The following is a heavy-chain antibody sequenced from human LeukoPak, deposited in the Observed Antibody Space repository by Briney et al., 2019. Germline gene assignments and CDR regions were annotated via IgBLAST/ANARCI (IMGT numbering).Heavy chain of an antibody. CDR1: GFTFSSYA. CDR3: AKPARVGAVDY. D-gene: IGHD6-13*01. CDR2: ISGSGDNT. Sequence: GGSLRLSCAASGFTFSSYAMNWVRQAPGKGLEWISSISGSGDNTYYADSVKGRFTISRDNSKNTLYLQMNSLRAEDTAIYYCAKPARVGAVDYWGQGTLVTVSS. V-gene: IGHV3-23*01. J-gene: IGHJ4*02.